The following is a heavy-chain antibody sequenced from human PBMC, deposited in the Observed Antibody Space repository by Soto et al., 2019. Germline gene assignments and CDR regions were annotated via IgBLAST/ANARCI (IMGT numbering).Heavy chain of an antibody. D-gene: IGHD3-10*01. V-gene: IGHV1-69*04. CDR1: GYTFTSYD. Sequence: SVKVSCKASGYTFTSYDINWVRQAPGQGLEWMGRITPILGIANYARKFQGRVTITADKSTSTAYMELSSLKSEDTAVYYCARTYGSGSYYIDYWGQGTLVTVSS. CDR2: ITPILGIA. J-gene: IGHJ4*02. CDR3: ARTYGSGSYYIDY.